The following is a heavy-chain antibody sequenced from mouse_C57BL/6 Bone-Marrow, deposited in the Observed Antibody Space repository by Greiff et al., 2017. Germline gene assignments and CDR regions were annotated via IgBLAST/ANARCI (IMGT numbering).Heavy chain of an antibody. V-gene: IGHV14-4*01. Sequence: VQLQQSGAELVRPGASVKLSCTASGFNIKDDYMHWVKQRPEQGLELIGWIDPENGDTEYASKFQGKATITADTSSNTAYLQLSSLTSEDTAVYYCTTLYYYGSSSYYFDYWGQGTTLTVSS. CDR3: TTLYYYGSSSYYFDY. J-gene: IGHJ2*01. CDR1: GFNIKDDY. CDR2: IDPENGDT. D-gene: IGHD1-1*01.